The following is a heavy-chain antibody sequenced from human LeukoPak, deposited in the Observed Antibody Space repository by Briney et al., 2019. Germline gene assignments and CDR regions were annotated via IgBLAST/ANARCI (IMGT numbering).Heavy chain of an antibody. J-gene: IGHJ5*02. V-gene: IGHV1-2*02. CDR3: AREGGYCSSTSCYRWFDP. Sequence: ASVKVSCKASGYTFTGYYMHWVRQAPGQGLEWMGWINPNSGGTNYAQKFQGRVTMTRDTSISTAYMELSRLRSDDTAVYYCAREGGYCSSTSCYRWFDPWGQGTLVTVSS. CDR2: INPNSGGT. D-gene: IGHD2-2*02. CDR1: GYTFTGYY.